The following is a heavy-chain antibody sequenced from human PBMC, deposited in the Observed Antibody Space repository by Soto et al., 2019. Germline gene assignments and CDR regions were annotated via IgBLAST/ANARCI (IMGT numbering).Heavy chain of an antibody. CDR3: AREYYNRYRCYGVDF. V-gene: IGHV1-18*01. CDR2: ISTSNGDT. J-gene: IGHJ4*02. CDR1: GYTFSTFG. D-gene: IGHD3-10*01. Sequence: QVQLVQSGDEVKEPGASVKVSCKASGYTFSTFGISWVRQAPGQGLEWMGWISTSNGDTYYAQEFQGRVTMTTDTPASTVYMELRGLRSDDTALYYCAREYYNRYRCYGVDFWGQGTLITVSS.